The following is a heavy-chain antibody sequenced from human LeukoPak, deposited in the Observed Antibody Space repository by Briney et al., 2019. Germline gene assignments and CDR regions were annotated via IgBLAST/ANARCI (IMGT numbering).Heavy chain of an antibody. CDR3: ARGSRAAAGDNWFDP. CDR1: GGSFSGYY. J-gene: IGHJ5*02. D-gene: IGHD6-13*01. V-gene: IGHV4-34*01. Sequence: PSETLSLTCAVYGGSFSGYYWSWIRQPPGKGLEWIGEINHSGSTNYNPSLKSRVTISVDTSKNQFFLKLSSVTAADTAVYYCARGSRAAAGDNWFDPWGQGTLVTVSS. CDR2: INHSGST.